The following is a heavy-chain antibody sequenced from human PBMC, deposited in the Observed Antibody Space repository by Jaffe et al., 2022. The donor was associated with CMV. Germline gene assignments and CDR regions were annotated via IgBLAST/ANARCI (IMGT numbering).Heavy chain of an antibody. CDR2: IYNDGNNE. D-gene: IGHD2-15*01. J-gene: IGHJ4*02. CDR1: GFSFSKYG. CDR3: ARDRTNGGNVHDD. V-gene: IGHV3-33*08. Sequence: QVQLVESGGGVVQPGRSLRLSCAASGFSFSKYGMHWVRQAPGKGLEWVAVIYNDGNNEYYADSVKGRFTISRDNSKNTIHLQMNSLRAEDTAVYYCARDRTNGGNVHDDWGQGTLVTVSS.